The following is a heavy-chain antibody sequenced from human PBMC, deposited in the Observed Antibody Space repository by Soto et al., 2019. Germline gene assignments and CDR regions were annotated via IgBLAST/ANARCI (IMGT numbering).Heavy chain of an antibody. J-gene: IGHJ6*02. D-gene: IGHD3-22*01. V-gene: IGHV1-58*01. CDR3: AAPPAAGYYDSSGFFQPYGMDV. CDR2: IVVGSGNT. Sequence: SVKVSCKASGFTFTSSAVQWVRQARGQRLEWIGWIVVGSGNTNYAQKFQERVTITRDMSTSTAYMELSSLRSEDTAVYYCAAPPAAGYYDSSGFFQPYGMDVWGQGTTVTVSS. CDR1: GFTFTSSA.